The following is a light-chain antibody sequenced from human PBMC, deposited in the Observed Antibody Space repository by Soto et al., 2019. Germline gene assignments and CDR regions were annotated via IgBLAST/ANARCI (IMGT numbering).Light chain of an antibody. CDR2: DTS. CDR3: QQRSTWPPII. CDR1: QSVSTS. Sequence: EIVMTQSPDTLSLSPGDRATLSCRTSQSVSTSLAWYQQKPGQAPRLLIYDTSNRATDIPARFRGRGSGTDFTLTIYSLEPEDFAVYYCQQRSTWPPIIFGQGTRLEIK. J-gene: IGKJ5*01. V-gene: IGKV3-11*01.